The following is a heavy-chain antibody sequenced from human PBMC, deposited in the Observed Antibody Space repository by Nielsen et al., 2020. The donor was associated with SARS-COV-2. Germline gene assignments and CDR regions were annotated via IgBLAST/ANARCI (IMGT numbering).Heavy chain of an antibody. Sequence: VRQAPGKGLEWVAVISYDGSNKYYADSVKGRFTISRDNSKNTLYLQMNSLRAEDTAVYYCARVNCTNGVCYHPMYYYYGMDVWGQGTTVTVSS. D-gene: IGHD2-8*01. CDR3: ARVNCTNGVCYHPMYYYYGMDV. J-gene: IGHJ6*02. CDR2: ISYDGSNK. V-gene: IGHV3-30-3*01.